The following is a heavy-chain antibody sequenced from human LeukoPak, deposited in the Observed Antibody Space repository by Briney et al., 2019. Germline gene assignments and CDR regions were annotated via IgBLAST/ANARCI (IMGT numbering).Heavy chain of an antibody. CDR3: ARMSSYCDY. CDR2: IKPDGSEK. CDR1: GFTFSSHH. J-gene: IGHJ4*02. Sequence: HTGGSLRLSCVASGFTFSSHHMNWVRQTPGKGLESVATIKPDGSEKYYVDSVKGRFTISRDNAKSSLYPQMNSLRAEDTGVYFCARMSSYCDYWGQGTLVTVSS. V-gene: IGHV3-7*01. D-gene: IGHD2-2*01.